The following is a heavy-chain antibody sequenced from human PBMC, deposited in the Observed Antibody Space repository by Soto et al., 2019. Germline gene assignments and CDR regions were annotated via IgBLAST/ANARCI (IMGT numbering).Heavy chain of an antibody. V-gene: IGHV1-69*01. Sequence: QVQLVQSGAEVKKPGSSVKVSCKASGGTFSSYAISWVRQAPGQGLEWMGGIIPIFGTANYAQKFQGRVTITADESTSTAYMELSSVRSEDTAVYYCASSGVRNSPYWYFDLWGRGTLVTVSS. D-gene: IGHD3-10*01. CDR3: ASSGVRNSPYWYFDL. CDR1: GGTFSSYA. CDR2: IIPIFGTA. J-gene: IGHJ2*01.